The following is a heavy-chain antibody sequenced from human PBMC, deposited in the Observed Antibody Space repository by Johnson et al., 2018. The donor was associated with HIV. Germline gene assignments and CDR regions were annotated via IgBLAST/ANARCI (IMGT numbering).Heavy chain of an antibody. CDR3: ARVGDSSSSLGALDI. Sequence: QVPLVESGEGVVQPGRSLRLSCAAPGFTFSSYGMNWVRQAPGKGLEWVAVISYDGSNKYYADSVKGRFTISRDNSKNTLYLQMNSLRAEDTAVYYCARVGDSSSSLGALDIWGQGTMVTVSS. CDR2: ISYDGSNK. CDR1: GFTFSSYG. D-gene: IGHD6-6*01. J-gene: IGHJ3*02. V-gene: IGHV3-30*03.